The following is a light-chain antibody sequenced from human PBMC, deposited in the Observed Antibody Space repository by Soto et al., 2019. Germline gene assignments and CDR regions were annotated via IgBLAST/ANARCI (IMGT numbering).Light chain of an antibody. J-gene: IGLJ3*02. Sequence: QSALTQPASVSGSPGHSITISCTGTSSDVGAYNYVSWYQQHPDKAPKLMIYEVSNRPSGLSNRFSGSKSGNTASLTISGLQAEDEADYYCTSYTSSTSWVFGGGTKLTVL. CDR2: EVS. V-gene: IGLV2-14*01. CDR1: SSDVGAYNY. CDR3: TSYTSSTSWV.